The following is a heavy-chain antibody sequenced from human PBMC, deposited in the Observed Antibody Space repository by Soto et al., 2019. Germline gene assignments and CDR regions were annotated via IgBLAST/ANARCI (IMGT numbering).Heavy chain of an antibody. CDR2: ISGSGGST. CDR1: GFTFSSYA. D-gene: IGHD5-18*01. J-gene: IGHJ6*02. V-gene: IGHV3-23*01. Sequence: EAQLLESGGGLEHPGGSLRLSCTASGFTFSSYAMSWVRQAPGKGLEWVTGISGSGGSTYYADSVKGRFTISRDNSKNTLYLQMTSLRAEDTAVSYCAKGYGLRGYSRMDVWGPGTTVTVSS. CDR3: AKGYGLRGYSRMDV.